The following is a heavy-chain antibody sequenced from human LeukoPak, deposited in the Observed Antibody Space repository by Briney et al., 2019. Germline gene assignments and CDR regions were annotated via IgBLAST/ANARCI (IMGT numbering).Heavy chain of an antibody. CDR2: ISSSSSYI. CDR1: GFTFSSYS. Sequence: GSLRLSCAASGFTFSSYSMNWVRQAPGKGLEWVSSISSSSSYIYYADSVKGRFTISRDNAKNSLYLQMNSLRAEDTAVYYCARPRYSYVKPDFDYWGQGTLVTVSS. V-gene: IGHV3-21*01. D-gene: IGHD5-18*01. J-gene: IGHJ4*02. CDR3: ARPRYSYVKPDFDY.